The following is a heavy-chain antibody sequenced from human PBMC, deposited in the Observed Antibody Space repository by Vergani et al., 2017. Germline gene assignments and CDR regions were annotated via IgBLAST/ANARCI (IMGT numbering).Heavy chain of an antibody. V-gene: IGHV4-34*01. CDR1: GGSFSGYY. J-gene: IGHJ4*02. D-gene: IGHD6-19*01. Sequence: QVQLQQLGAGLLKPSETLSLTCAVYGGSFSGYYWSWIRQPPGKGLEWIGEINHSGNTNYNPSLKSRVTISVDTSKNQFSLKLSSVTAADTAVYYCARRYSSGCLGYWDQGTLVTVSS. CDR3: ARRYSSGCLGY. CDR2: INHSGNT.